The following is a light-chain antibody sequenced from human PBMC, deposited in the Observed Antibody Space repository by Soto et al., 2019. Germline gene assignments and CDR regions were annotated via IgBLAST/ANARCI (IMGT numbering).Light chain of an antibody. CDR1: SSDVGSHNL. V-gene: IGLV2-23*02. Sequence: QSALTQPASVSGSPGQSITISCTGTSSDVGSHNLVSWYQQHPGQAPKLMIYAVTKRPLGVSTRFSASKSGNTASLTISGVEAEDEADYSCCPYGRSTDVFGGGTQLTVL. J-gene: IGLJ7*01. CDR2: AVT. CDR3: CPYGRSTDV.